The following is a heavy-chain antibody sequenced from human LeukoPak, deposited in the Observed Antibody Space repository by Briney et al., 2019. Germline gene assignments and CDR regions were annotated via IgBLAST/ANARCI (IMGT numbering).Heavy chain of an antibody. Sequence: GGSLRLSCAASGFTFSSYWLSWVRQAPGKGLEWVANINLDGSEKYYVDSVRGRFTISTDNFKNSLFLQMNSMGADDTAVYYCVREGTPGRQFFDLWGRGTLVTVSS. CDR3: VREGTPGRQFFDL. CDR2: INLDGSEK. D-gene: IGHD6-19*01. CDR1: GFTFSSYW. J-gene: IGHJ2*01. V-gene: IGHV3-7*03.